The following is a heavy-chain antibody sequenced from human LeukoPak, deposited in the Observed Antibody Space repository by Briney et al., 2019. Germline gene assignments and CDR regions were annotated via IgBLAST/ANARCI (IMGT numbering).Heavy chain of an antibody. CDR1: GFTFSNYA. Sequence: PGGSLRLSCAASGFTFSNYAISWVRQAPGKGLEWVSAISGSGGSTYYADSVKGRFTISRDNSKNTLYLQMNSLRAEDTAVYYCAKGGYCSGERCGWGQGTMVTVSS. CDR2: ISGSGGST. J-gene: IGHJ3*01. CDR3: AKGGYCSGERCG. V-gene: IGHV3-23*01. D-gene: IGHD2-15*01.